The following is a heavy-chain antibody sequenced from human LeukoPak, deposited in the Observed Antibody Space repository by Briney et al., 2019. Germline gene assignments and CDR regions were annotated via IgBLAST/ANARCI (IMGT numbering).Heavy chain of an antibody. CDR2: INYDGGT. D-gene: IGHD1-7*01. V-gene: IGHV4-39*02. Sequence: SETLSLTCTVSGGSISSSNYHWGWIRQPPEKGLEWIGGINYDGGTYHNPSLQSRVTMSVDTSKNLFSPKLNSVAAADAAVYYCARTSGRNWNYDYWGQGTLVTVSS. CDR1: GGSISSSNYH. J-gene: IGHJ4*02. CDR3: ARTSGRNWNYDY.